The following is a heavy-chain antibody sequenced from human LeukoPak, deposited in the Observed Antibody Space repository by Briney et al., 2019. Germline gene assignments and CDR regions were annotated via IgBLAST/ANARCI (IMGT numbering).Heavy chain of an antibody. CDR1: GFTYTNYW. CDR2: IKQDGRER. V-gene: IGHV3-7*01. CDR3: ARDAYIDRYFDY. Sequence: PGGSLRLSCAASGFTYTNYWMSWVRQAPGKGLEWMANIKQDGRERYYVDSVKGRFTISRDNAKNSMYLQMNSLRADDTAVYYCARDAYIDRYFDYWGQGTLVTVSS. D-gene: IGHD3-22*01. J-gene: IGHJ4*02.